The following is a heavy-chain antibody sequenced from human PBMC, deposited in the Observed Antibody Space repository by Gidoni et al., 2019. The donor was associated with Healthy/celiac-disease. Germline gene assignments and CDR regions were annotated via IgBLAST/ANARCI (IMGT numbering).Heavy chain of an antibody. CDR3: ARVGHYYYYGMDV. J-gene: IGHJ6*02. CDR2: IYYSGST. CDR1: GGSISSYY. V-gene: IGHV4-59*01. Sequence: QVQLQESGPGLVKPSETLSLTCTVSGGSISSYYWSWIRQPPGKGLEWIGYIYYSGSTNYNPSLKSRVTISVDTSKNQFSLKLSSVTAADTAVYYCARVGHYYYYGMDVWGQGTTVTVSS.